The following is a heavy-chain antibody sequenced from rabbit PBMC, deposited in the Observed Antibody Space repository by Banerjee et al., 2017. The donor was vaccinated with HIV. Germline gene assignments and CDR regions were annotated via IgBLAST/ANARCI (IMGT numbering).Heavy chain of an antibody. CDR3: ARDLAGVTGWNFGL. J-gene: IGHJ4*01. CDR1: GFSFSNGYD. Sequence: QSLEESGGDLVKPGASLTLTCTASGFSFSNGYDMCWVRQAPGKGLEWIACIDAGSSDSTAYASWAKGRFTISRTSSTTVTLQMTSLTAADTATYFCARDLAGVTGWNFGLWGQGTLVTVS. V-gene: IGHV1S40*01. CDR2: IDAGSSDST. D-gene: IGHD4-1*01.